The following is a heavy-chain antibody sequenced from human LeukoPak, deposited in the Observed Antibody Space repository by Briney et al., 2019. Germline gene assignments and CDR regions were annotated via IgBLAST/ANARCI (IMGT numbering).Heavy chain of an antibody. Sequence: GASVKVSCKASGYTFTSYGISWVRQAPGQGLEWMGWISAYNGNTNYAQKLQGRVTMTTDTSTSTAYMELSRLRSDDTAVYYCARDLAGSGWAKLYYYYYMDVWGKGTTVTISS. D-gene: IGHD6-19*01. CDR3: ARDLAGSGWAKLYYYYYMDV. CDR1: GYTFTSYG. V-gene: IGHV1-18*01. CDR2: ISAYNGNT. J-gene: IGHJ6*03.